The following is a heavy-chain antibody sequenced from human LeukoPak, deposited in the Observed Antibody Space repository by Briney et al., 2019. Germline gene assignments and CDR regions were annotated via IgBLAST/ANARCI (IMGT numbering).Heavy chain of an antibody. CDR2: VSISSGTI. D-gene: IGHD3-16*01. Sequence: GGPLRLSCAASGFTFSGHNMNWVRKAPGKGLEWIAFVSISSGTIYYADSVNGRFRISRDNAKSSLDLEMNSLRAEDTAVYYCARAMSTFGGVRNYFDSWGQGTLVTVSS. V-gene: IGHV3-48*04. CDR1: GFTFSGHN. CDR3: ARAMSTFGGVRNYFDS. J-gene: IGHJ4*02.